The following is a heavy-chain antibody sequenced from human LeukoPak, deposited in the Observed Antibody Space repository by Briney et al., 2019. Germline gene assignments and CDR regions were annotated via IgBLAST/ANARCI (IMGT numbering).Heavy chain of an antibody. CDR3: AKVGFFNYYGSGSYYITSGDYYGMGV. Sequence: GGSLRLSCAASGFTFSSYGMHWVRQAPGKGLEWVAVISYDGSNKYYADSVKGRFTISRDNSKNTLYLQMNSLRAEDTAVYYCAKVGFFNYYGSGSYYITSGDYYGMGVWGQGTTVTVSS. J-gene: IGHJ6*02. V-gene: IGHV3-30*18. CDR1: GFTFSSYG. D-gene: IGHD3-10*01. CDR2: ISYDGSNK.